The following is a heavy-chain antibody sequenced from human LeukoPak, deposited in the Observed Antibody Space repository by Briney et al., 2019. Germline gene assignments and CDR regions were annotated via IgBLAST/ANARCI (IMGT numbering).Heavy chain of an antibody. CDR2: IKQDGSEK. J-gene: IGHJ4*02. CDR3: AGDDGCRSVDY. Sequence: SGGSLRLSCAASGLTFSAYWMSWVRQAPGKGLEWVANIKQDGSEKYYVDSVKGRFTISRDNAKNSLYLQMNSLRAEDTAVYYCAGDDGCRSVDYWGQGTLVTVSS. D-gene: IGHD1-14*01. V-gene: IGHV3-7*04. CDR1: GLTFSAYW.